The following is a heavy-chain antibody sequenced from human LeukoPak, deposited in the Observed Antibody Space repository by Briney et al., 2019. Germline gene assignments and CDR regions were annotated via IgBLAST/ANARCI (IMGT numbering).Heavy chain of an antibody. Sequence: GGSERLFCAASGFTFSNYGKHWVRQAPGKGLVWVALIWYDGSDKYYADSVKGRFTFSRDNSKNTLYLQMDSLRAEDTAVYYCARDLPYDSSGYSVAFDIWGQGTM. CDR3: ARDLPYDSSGYSVAFDI. J-gene: IGHJ3*02. CDR1: GFTFSNYG. V-gene: IGHV3-33*01. CDR2: IWYDGSDK. D-gene: IGHD3-22*01.